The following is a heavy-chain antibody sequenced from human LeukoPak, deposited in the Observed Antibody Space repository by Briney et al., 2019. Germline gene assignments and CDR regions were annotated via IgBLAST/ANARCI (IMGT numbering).Heavy chain of an antibody. V-gene: IGHV3-48*03. D-gene: IGHD3-22*01. J-gene: IGHJ4*02. CDR1: GFTFSTYE. CDR2: IGSGGDTI. CDR3: AREDDSSGYYGVFEY. Sequence: GGSLRLSCAASGFTFSTYEMNWVRQAPGKGLEWVAHIGSGGDTIHYADSVRGRFTISRDNAKKSLYLQMNSLRVEDTAVYYCAREDDSSGYYGVFEYWGQGTLVTVSS.